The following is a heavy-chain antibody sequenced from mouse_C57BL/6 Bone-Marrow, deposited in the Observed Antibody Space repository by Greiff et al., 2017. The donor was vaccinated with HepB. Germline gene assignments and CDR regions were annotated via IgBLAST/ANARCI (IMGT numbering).Heavy chain of an antibody. CDR2: INPNYGTT. CDR3: ATITTVVARLYWYFDV. J-gene: IGHJ1*03. CDR1: GYSFTDYN. V-gene: IGHV1-39*01. Sequence: EVQLKESGPELVKPGASVKISCKASGYSFTDYNMNWVKQSNGKSLEWIGVINPNYGTTSYNQKFKGKATLTVDQSSSTAYMQLNSLTSEDSAVYYCATITTVVARLYWYFDVWGTGTTVTVSS. D-gene: IGHD1-1*01.